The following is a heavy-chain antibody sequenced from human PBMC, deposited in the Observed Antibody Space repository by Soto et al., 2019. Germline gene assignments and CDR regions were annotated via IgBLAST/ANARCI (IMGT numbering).Heavy chain of an antibody. D-gene: IGHD6-13*01. CDR2: IYYSGST. CDR1: GGSISSGGYY. J-gene: IGHJ6*03. Sequence: SETLSLTCTVSGGSISSGGYYWSWIRQHPGKGLEWIGYIYYSGSTYYNPSLKSRVTISVDTSKNQFSLKLSSVTAADTAVYYCARYSSKGGKNYYYYMDVWGKGTTVTVSS. V-gene: IGHV4-31*03. CDR3: ARYSSKGGKNYYYYMDV.